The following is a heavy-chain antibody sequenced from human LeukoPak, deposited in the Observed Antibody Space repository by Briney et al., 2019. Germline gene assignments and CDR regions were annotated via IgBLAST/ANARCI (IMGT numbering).Heavy chain of an antibody. J-gene: IGHJ6*02. CDR3: ARDRGSSWSVYYYYGMDV. CDR2: ISAYNGNT. V-gene: IGHV1-18*01. Sequence: GASVKVSCKASGYTFTSYGISWVRQAPGQGLEWMGWISAYNGNTNYAQKLQGRVTMTTDTSTSTAYMELRSLRSDDTAVYYCARDRGSSWSVYYYYGMDVWGQGTTVTVSS. D-gene: IGHD6-13*01. CDR1: GYTFTSYG.